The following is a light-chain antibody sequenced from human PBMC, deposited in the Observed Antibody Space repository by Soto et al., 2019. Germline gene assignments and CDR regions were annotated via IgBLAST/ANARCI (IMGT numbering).Light chain of an antibody. Sequence: DIVVTQSPLTLPVTPGEPASISCRSSQSLLYNDTYNYLDWYLQKPEQSPQLLIYLGSHRASGVTDRFSGSGSGTDFTLKISRVEAEDFGTYYCMQALQSLTFGQGTRLEIQ. CDR3: MQALQSLT. V-gene: IGKV2-28*01. J-gene: IGKJ5*01. CDR1: QSLLYNDTYNY. CDR2: LGS.